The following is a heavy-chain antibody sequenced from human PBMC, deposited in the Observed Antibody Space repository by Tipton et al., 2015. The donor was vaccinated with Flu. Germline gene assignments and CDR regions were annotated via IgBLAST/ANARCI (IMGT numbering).Heavy chain of an antibody. CDR2: ISHTGTT. CDR1: GYSINSGYY. D-gene: IGHD6-19*01. V-gene: IGHV4-38-2*02. Sequence: LRLSCVVSGYSINSGYYWGWIRQPPGEGLEWIGSISHTGTTSYNPSLKGRVTMSVDTSKNHFSLKLTSMTAADTAVYYCARDRWEYSSGFDSWGQGALVTVSS. J-gene: IGHJ4*02. CDR3: ARDRWEYSSGFDS.